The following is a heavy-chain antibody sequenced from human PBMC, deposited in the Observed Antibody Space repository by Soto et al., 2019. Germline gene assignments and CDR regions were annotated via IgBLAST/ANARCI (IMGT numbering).Heavy chain of an antibody. Sequence: GGSLRLSCAGSGFTFSDAWLTWIRQAPGRGLEWVGRIKSRADGGTADYAAAVNGRFTFSRHDSENTMYLQMNSLKTEDTAFYYCTTGDLSKGRYFWGQGALVTVSS. V-gene: IGHV3-15*01. CDR1: GFTFSDAW. CDR3: TTGDLSKGRYF. CDR2: IKSRADGGTA. J-gene: IGHJ4*02. D-gene: IGHD3-16*02.